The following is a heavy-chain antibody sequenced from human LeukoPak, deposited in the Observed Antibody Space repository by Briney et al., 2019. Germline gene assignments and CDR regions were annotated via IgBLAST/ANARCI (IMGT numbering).Heavy chain of an antibody. D-gene: IGHD3-16*02. Sequence: ASVKVSCKASGYTFTGYYMHWVRRAPGQGLEWMGWINPNSGGTNYAQKFQGRVTMTRDTSISTAYMELSRLRSDDTAVYYCATNYVWGSYRYNPFDYWGQGTLVTVSS. CDR1: GYTFTGYY. V-gene: IGHV1-2*02. CDR3: ATNYVWGSYRYNPFDY. CDR2: INPNSGGT. J-gene: IGHJ4*02.